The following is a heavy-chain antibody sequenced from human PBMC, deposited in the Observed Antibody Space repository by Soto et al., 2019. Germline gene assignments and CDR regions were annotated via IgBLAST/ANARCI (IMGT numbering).Heavy chain of an antibody. CDR2: STDTGVT. V-gene: IGHV4-31*03. J-gene: IGHJ5*01. Sequence: SETRSHTCPFAPDSLPEFRHCLPWIRQRQGRGLEWMGYSTDTGVTYYSPSLQSRISISVDTSKNQFSLTLNSVTAADTPVYYCATDSGGPPLNRCDSWGHVTRFTVFS. CDR3: ATDSGGPPLNRCDS. CDR1: PDSLPEFRHC. D-gene: IGHD3-16*01.